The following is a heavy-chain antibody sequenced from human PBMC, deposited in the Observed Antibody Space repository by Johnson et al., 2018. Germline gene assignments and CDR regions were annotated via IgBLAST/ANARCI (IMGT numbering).Heavy chain of an antibody. CDR1: GFTFSSYG. CDR2: ISYDGSNK. Sequence: QVQLVQSGGGVVQPGRSLRLSCAASGFTFSSYGMHWVRQAPGKGLEWVAVISYDGSNKYYADSVKGRFTISRDNSKNTLYLQMNSLKTEDTAIYYCASLLYFGVSGTFDFWGQGTMVTVSS. V-gene: IGHV3-30*03. CDR3: ASLLYFGVSGTFDF. J-gene: IGHJ3*01. D-gene: IGHD3-10*01.